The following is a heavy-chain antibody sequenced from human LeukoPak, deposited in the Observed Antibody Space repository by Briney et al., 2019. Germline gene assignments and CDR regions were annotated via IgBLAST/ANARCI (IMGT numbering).Heavy chain of an antibody. D-gene: IGHD2/OR15-2a*01. V-gene: IGHV3-23*01. CDR1: GFTFSSYA. CDR3: AKLRGEYNYYGMDV. CDR2: ISGSGGSA. J-gene: IGHJ6*02. Sequence: GGSLRLSCAASGFTFSSYAMSWVRQAPGRGREWVSVISGSGGSAHYADSVKGRFTISRDNSKNTLYLQMNSLRDEDTAVYYCAKLRGEYNYYGMDVWGQGTTVTVSS.